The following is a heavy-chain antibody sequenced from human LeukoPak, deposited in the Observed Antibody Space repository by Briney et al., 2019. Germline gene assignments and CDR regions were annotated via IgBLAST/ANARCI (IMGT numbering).Heavy chain of an antibody. J-gene: IGHJ5*02. V-gene: IGHV4-39*07. CDR3: ARDIPYSMDWFDP. Sequence: PSETLSLTCTVSGGSISSSSYYWGWIRQPPGKGLEWIGSIYYSGSTYYNPSLKSRVTISVDTSKNQFSLKLSSVTAADTAVYYCARDIPYSMDWFDPWGQGTLVTVSS. CDR2: IYYSGST. D-gene: IGHD4-11*01. CDR1: GGSISSSSYY.